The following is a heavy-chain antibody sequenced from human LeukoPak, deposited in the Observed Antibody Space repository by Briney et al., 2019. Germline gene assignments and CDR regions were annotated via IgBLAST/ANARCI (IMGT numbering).Heavy chain of an antibody. V-gene: IGHV1-8*03. J-gene: IGHJ4*02. CDR2: MNPNSGNT. Sequence: GASVKVSCKASGYTFTSYDINWVRQATGQGLEWMGWMNPNSGNTGYAQKFQGRVTITRNTSISTAYMELSSLRAEDTAVYYCARVGTMIVVDYWGQGTLVTVSS. D-gene: IGHD3-22*01. CDR1: GYTFTSYD. CDR3: ARVGTMIVVDY.